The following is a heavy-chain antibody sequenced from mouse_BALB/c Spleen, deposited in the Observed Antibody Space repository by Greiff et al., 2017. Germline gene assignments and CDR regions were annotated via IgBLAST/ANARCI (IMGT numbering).Heavy chain of an antibody. CDR3: ASPSVRRGYAMDY. CDR1: GFSLTSYG. CDR2: IWSDGST. D-gene: IGHD2-14*01. Sequence: VQVVESGPDLVAPSQSLSITCTVSGFSLTSYGVHWVRQPPGKGLEWLVVIWSDGSTTYNSALKSRLSISKDNSKSQVFLKMNSLQTDDTAMYYCASPSVRRGYAMDYWGQGTSVTVSS. V-gene: IGHV2-6-2*01. J-gene: IGHJ4*01.